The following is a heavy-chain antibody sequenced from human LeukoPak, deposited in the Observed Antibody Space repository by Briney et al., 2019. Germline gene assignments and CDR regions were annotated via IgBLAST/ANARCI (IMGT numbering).Heavy chain of an antibody. Sequence: PGGSLRLSCAASGFTFTNYAMTWVRQAPGRGLEWVSGFSGSGGSTYYADSVKGRFTISRDKSKKTLYLQMNSLRAEDTAVYYCAKGGYCSDTTCSLSYFYYYYGMDVWGQGTTVTVSS. CDR1: GFTFTNYA. J-gene: IGHJ6*02. V-gene: IGHV3-23*01. D-gene: IGHD2-2*01. CDR2: FSGSGGST. CDR3: AKGGYCSDTTCSLSYFYYYYGMDV.